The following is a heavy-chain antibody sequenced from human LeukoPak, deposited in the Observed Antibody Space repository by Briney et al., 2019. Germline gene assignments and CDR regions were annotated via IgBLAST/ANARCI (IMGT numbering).Heavy chain of an antibody. D-gene: IGHD6-19*01. CDR3: AKGPSVAGTQLTFDY. Sequence: GGSLRLSCAASGFTFDDYAMHWVRQAPGKGLEWVSGISWNSGSIGYADSVKGRFTISRDNAKNSLYLQMNSLRAEDTALYYCAKGPSVAGTQLTFDYWGQGTLVTVSS. CDR1: GFTFDDYA. J-gene: IGHJ4*02. V-gene: IGHV3-9*01. CDR2: ISWNSGSI.